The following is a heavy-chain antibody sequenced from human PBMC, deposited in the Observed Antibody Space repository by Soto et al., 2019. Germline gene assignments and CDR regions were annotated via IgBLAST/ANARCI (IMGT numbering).Heavy chain of an antibody. J-gene: IGHJ5*02. CDR1: GYTFTSYA. CDR3: ARERAVSSGWYFWFDP. CDR2: INAGNGNT. D-gene: IGHD6-19*01. V-gene: IGHV1-3*01. Sequence: ASVKVSCKASGYTFTSYAMHWVRQAPRQRLEWMGWINAGNGNTKYSQKFQGRVTITRDTSASTAYMELSSLRSEDTAVYYCARERAVSSGWYFWFDPWGQGTLVTVSS.